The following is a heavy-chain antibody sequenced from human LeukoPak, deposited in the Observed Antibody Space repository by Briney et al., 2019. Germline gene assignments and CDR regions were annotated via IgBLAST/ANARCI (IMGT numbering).Heavy chain of an antibody. V-gene: IGHV4-61*01. D-gene: IGHD1-26*01. CDR2: IYYSGST. CDR3: ARGRYSGSYYVDY. Sequence: SETLSLTCTVSGGSVSSGSYYWSWIRQPPGKGLEWIGYIYYSGSTNYNPSLKSRVTISVDTSKNQFSLKLSSVTAADTAVYYCARGRYSGSYYVDYWGQGTLVTVSS. J-gene: IGHJ4*02. CDR1: GGSVSSGSYY.